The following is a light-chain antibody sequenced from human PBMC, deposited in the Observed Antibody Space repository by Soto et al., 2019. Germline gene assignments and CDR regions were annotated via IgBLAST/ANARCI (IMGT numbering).Light chain of an antibody. J-gene: IGKJ2*01. V-gene: IGKV3-20*01. CDR2: GAS. CDR1: QSVSSSC. Sequence: EIVLTQSPGALSLSPGERATLSCRASQSVSSSCLAWYQQKPGQAPRLLIYGASSRATGIPDRFSGSGSGTDFTLTISRLEPEDFAVYYCQQYGGSPLYIFGQGTKLEIK. CDR3: QQYGGSPLYI.